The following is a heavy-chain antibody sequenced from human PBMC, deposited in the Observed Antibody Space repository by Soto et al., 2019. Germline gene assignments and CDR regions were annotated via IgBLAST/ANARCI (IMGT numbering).Heavy chain of an antibody. V-gene: IGHV3-21*01. CDR2: ISSTTNYI. CDR3: ARESEDLTSNFDY. CDR1: GFTFSRYS. J-gene: IGHJ4*02. Sequence: GGSLRLSCAASGFTFSRYSMNWVRQAPGKGLEWVSSISSTTNYIYYADSMKGRFTVSRDNAKNSVYLDMNSLSAEDTAVYYCARESEDLTSNFDYWGQGTLVT.